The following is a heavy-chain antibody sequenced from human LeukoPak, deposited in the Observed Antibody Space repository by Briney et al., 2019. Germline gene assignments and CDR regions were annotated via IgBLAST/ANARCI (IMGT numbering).Heavy chain of an antibody. CDR2: IYYSGST. Sequence: SETLSLTCTVSGGSITGGGYYWGWIRQPPGKGLEWIGSIYYSGSTYYNPSLKSRVTISVDTSKNQFSLKLSSVTAADTAVYYCARVGGYSSGWSNDAFDIWGQGTMVTVSS. D-gene: IGHD6-19*01. CDR1: GGSITGGGYY. J-gene: IGHJ3*02. CDR3: ARVGGYSSGWSNDAFDI. V-gene: IGHV4-39*07.